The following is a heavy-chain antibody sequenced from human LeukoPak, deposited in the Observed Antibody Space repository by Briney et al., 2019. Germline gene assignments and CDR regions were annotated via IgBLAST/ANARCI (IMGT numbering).Heavy chain of an antibody. CDR3: ARDLDTYYGMDV. J-gene: IGHJ6*02. CDR1: GFTFSTYS. Sequence: GGSLRLSCAASGFTFSTYSMNWVRQAPGKGLEWVSYISSRSSTIYYVDSGKGRFTITRDNAKNSLYLQMNSLRAEDTAVYYCARDLDTYYGMDVWGQGTTVTVSS. CDR2: ISSRSSTI. V-gene: IGHV3-48*01. D-gene: IGHD5-18*01.